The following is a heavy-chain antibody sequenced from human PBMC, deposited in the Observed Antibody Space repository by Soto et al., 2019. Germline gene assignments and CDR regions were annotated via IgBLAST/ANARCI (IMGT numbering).Heavy chain of an antibody. Sequence: SETLSLTCTVSGGSISSYYWSWIRQPPGKGLEWIGYTYYSGSTNYNPSLKSRVTISVDTSRDQFSLKLSSVTAADTAVYYCARHLGYDSSGYYRNWFDPWGQGTLVTVSS. CDR2: TYYSGST. CDR1: GGSISSYY. J-gene: IGHJ5*02. V-gene: IGHV4-59*08. D-gene: IGHD3-22*01. CDR3: ARHLGYDSSGYYRNWFDP.